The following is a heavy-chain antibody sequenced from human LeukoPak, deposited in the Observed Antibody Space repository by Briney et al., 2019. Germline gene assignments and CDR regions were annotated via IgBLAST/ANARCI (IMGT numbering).Heavy chain of an antibody. CDR2: IYYSGST. V-gene: IGHV4-59*05. D-gene: IGHD2-2*01. Sequence: SETLSLTCTVSGGSISSYYWSWIRQPPGKGLEWIGSIYYSGSTYYNPSLKSRVTISVDTSKNQFSLKLSSVTAADTAVYYCARHSLSLFFPSEVDYWGQGTLVTVSS. CDR1: GGSISSYY. J-gene: IGHJ4*02. CDR3: ARHSLSLFFPSEVDY.